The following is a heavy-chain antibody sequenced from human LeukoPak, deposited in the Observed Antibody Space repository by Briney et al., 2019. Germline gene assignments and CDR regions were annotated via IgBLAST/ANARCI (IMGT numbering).Heavy chain of an antibody. D-gene: IGHD2-2*01. CDR3: ARGYCSSTTCPGDY. V-gene: IGHV3-53*05. CDR2: LFSDGTT. J-gene: IGHJ4*02. CDR1: GFTVSSSY. Sequence: GGSLTLSCAASGFTVSSSYMSWVRQAPGKGLEWVSMLFSDGTTSYADSVKGRFTIARDNSKNTMYLQMNSLRVEDTAMYYCARGYCSSTTCPGDYWGPGTLVTVSS.